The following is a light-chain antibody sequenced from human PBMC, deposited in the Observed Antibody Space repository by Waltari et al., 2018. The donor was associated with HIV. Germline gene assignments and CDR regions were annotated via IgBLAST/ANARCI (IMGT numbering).Light chain of an antibody. CDR2: ADD. Sequence: QSVLTQPPSVSGAPGQGVPSPCTGTTSTTGAVYAVHWSQQLPGTAPKLLIYADDNRPSGVPDRFSGSKSGTSASLAITGLQAEDEADYYCQSYDSSLSGSFVFGTGTKVTVL. CDR3: QSYDSSLSGSFV. V-gene: IGLV1-40*01. CDR1: TSTTGAVYA. J-gene: IGLJ1*01.